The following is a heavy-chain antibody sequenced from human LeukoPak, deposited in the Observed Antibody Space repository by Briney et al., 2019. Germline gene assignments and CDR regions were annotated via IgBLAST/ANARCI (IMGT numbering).Heavy chain of an antibody. J-gene: IGHJ4*02. Sequence: SETLSLTCAVYGGSFSGYYWSWVRQPPGKGLEWIGEINHSGSTNYSPSLKSRVTISVDTSKNQFSLKLSSVTAADTAVYYCANGRAHDYGDYIDYWGQGTLVTVSS. CDR1: GGSFSGYY. V-gene: IGHV4-34*01. CDR2: INHSGST. CDR3: ANGRAHDYGDYIDY. D-gene: IGHD4-17*01.